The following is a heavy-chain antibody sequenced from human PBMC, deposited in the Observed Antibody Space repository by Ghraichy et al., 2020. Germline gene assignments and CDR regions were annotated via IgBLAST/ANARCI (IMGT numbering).Heavy chain of an antibody. CDR3: ARGHSGYCSSTSCYLIRFDP. J-gene: IGHJ5*02. Sequence: SETLSLTCAVYGGSFSGYYWSWIRQPPGKGLEWIGEINHSGSTNYNPSLKSRVTISVDTSKNQFSLKLSSVTAADTAVYYCARGHSGYCSSTSCYLIRFDPWGQGTLVTVSS. CDR1: GGSFSGYY. D-gene: IGHD2-2*01. V-gene: IGHV4-34*01. CDR2: INHSGST.